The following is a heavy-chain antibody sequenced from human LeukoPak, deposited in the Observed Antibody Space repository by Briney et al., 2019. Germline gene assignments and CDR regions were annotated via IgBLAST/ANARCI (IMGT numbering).Heavy chain of an antibody. V-gene: IGHV4-34*01. CDR1: GGSFSGYF. CDR2: INHSGST. CDR3: ARRLEYSSSDYFDY. Sequence: PSETLSLTCAVCGGSFSGYFWSWIRQPPGKGLEWIGEINHSGSTNYNPSLKSRVTISVDTSKNQFSLKLSSVTAADTAVYYCARRLEYSSSDYFDYWGQGTLVTVSS. J-gene: IGHJ4*02. D-gene: IGHD6-6*01.